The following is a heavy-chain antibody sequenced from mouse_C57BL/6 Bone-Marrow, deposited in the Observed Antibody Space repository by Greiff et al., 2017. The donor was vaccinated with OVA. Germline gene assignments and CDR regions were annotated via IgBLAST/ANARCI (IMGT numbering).Heavy chain of an antibody. CDR3: ARPGNSYAMDY. D-gene: IGHD2-1*01. CDR2: ISSGSSTI. CDR1: GFTFSDYG. J-gene: IGHJ4*01. Sequence: EVQLQQSGGGLVKPGGSLKLSCAASGFTFSDYGMHWVRQAPEKGLEWVAYISSGSSTIYYADTVKGRFTISRDNAKNTLFLQMTSLRSEDTAMYYCARPGNSYAMDYWGQGTSVTVSS. V-gene: IGHV5-17*01.